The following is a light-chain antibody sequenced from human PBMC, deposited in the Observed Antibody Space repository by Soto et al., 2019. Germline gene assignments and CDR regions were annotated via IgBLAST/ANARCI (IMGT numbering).Light chain of an antibody. CDR1: ESLFGI. CDR3: QRDNDWPFA. V-gene: IGKV3-15*01. CDR2: GVS. Sequence: DIVLTQSPATLSVSPGDTVTLSCTASESLFGILAWYQQKPGQAPRLLVYGVSTRATGIPARFSGGGSATDVTLTISSLQSEESACYFCQRDNDWPFASGLGTRLEI. J-gene: IGKJ2*01.